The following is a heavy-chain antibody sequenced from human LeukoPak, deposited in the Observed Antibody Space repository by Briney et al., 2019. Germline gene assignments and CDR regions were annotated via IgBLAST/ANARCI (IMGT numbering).Heavy chain of an antibody. CDR3: ARVARRGYSYGPTGFDY. CDR1: GYTFTGYY. CDR2: INPNGGGT. Sequence: ASVKVSCKASGYTFTGYYMHWVRQAPGQGLEWMGWINPNGGGTNYAQKFQGRVTMTRDTSISTAYMELSRLRSDDTAVYYCARVARRGYSYGPTGFDYWGQGTLVTVSS. D-gene: IGHD5-18*01. J-gene: IGHJ4*02. V-gene: IGHV1-2*02.